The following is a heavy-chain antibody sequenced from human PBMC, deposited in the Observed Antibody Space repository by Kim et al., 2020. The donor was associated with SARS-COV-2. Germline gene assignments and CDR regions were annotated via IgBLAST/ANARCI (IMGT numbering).Heavy chain of an antibody. CDR3: EGSAAGSYNWFDP. Sequence: YTPSLKSRVTISVDTSKNQFSLKLSSVTAADTAVYYCEGSAAGSYNWFDPWGQGTLVTVSS. J-gene: IGHJ5*02. D-gene: IGHD6-13*01. V-gene: IGHV4-39*01.